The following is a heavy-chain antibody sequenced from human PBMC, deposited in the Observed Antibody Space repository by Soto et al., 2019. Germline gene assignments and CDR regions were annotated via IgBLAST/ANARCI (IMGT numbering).Heavy chain of an antibody. Sequence: GGSLRPSCAASGFTFSSYGMHWVRQAPGKGLEWVAVISYDGSNKYYADSVKGRFTISRDNSKNTLYLQMNSLRAEDTAVYYCARGTASIFWYYYYGMDVWGQGTTVTVSS. D-gene: IGHD3-9*01. J-gene: IGHJ6*02. CDR1: GFTFSSYG. V-gene: IGHV3-30*03. CDR3: ARGTASIFWYYYYGMDV. CDR2: ISYDGSNK.